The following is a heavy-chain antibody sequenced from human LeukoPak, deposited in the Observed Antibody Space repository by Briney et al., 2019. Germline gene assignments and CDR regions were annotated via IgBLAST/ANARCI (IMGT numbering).Heavy chain of an antibody. Sequence: HSGGSLRLSCAASGFTFSGSAMHWVRQASGKGLKWVGRIRSKANSYATAYAASVKGRFTISRDDSKNTAYLQMNSLKTEDTAVYYCTTFYYYDSPDAFDIWGQGTMVTVSS. CDR3: TTFYYYDSPDAFDI. CDR2: IRSKANSYAT. V-gene: IGHV3-73*01. CDR1: GFTFSGSA. J-gene: IGHJ3*02. D-gene: IGHD3-22*01.